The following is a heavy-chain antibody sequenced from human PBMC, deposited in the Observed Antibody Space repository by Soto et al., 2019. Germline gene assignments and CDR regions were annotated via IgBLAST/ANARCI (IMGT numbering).Heavy chain of an antibody. CDR2: ITSGGGTI. CDR3: ARDRAWELPLDAFDI. Sequence: GGSLRLSCAASGFTFSSYWMHWVRQAPGKGLVWVSRITSGGGTIIYADAVKGRFTISRDNAKNSLFLQMNSLRVEDTAVYYCARDRAWELPLDAFDIWGQGTMVTVSS. CDR1: GFTFSSYW. D-gene: IGHD1-26*01. J-gene: IGHJ3*02. V-gene: IGHV3-74*01.